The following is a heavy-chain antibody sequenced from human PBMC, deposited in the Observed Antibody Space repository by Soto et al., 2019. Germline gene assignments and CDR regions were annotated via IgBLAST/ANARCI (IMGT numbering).Heavy chain of an antibody. V-gene: IGHV4-59*01. Sequence: QVQLQESGPGLVKPSETLSLTCTVSGGSISNYYWSWIRQPPGKGLEWIGYIYYTGSTNYNPSLKSRVTIPVEPSENQFSLRRSSVTATDPDLYYCARGRHWLDYWGQGTLVTVPS. D-gene: IGHD6-19*01. CDR2: IYYTGST. CDR3: ARGRHWLDY. CDR1: GGSISNYY. J-gene: IGHJ4*02.